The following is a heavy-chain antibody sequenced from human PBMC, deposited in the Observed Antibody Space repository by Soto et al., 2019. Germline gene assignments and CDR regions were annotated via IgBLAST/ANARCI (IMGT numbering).Heavy chain of an antibody. CDR2: IIPILGIA. CDR3: ARGMLDSYDSSGLRNWFDP. D-gene: IGHD3-22*01. J-gene: IGHJ5*02. CDR1: GGTFSSYT. Sequence: QVQLVQSGAEVKKPGSSVKVSCKASGGTFSSYTISWVRQAPGQGLEWMGRIIPILGIANYAQKFQGRVTITADKSTSTAYMELSSLRSEDPAVYCCARGMLDSYDSSGLRNWFDPWGQGTLVTVSS. V-gene: IGHV1-69*02.